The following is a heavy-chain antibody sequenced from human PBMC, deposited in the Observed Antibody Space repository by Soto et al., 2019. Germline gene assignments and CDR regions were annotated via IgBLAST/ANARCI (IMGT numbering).Heavy chain of an antibody. CDR3: ARSETGYSRFDY. CDR2: IDPGNGNT. Sequence: QVQLVQSGAEVKNPGASVKVSCRASGYTFTGNAIHWIRQAPGQRLEWIGKIDPGNGNTKYSQNFQGRVTITRDTSASAAYMELNTLGSEDTSLYYCARSETGYSRFDYWGQGTLVTVSS. V-gene: IGHV1-3*01. J-gene: IGHJ4*02. D-gene: IGHD3-9*01. CDR1: GYTFTGNA.